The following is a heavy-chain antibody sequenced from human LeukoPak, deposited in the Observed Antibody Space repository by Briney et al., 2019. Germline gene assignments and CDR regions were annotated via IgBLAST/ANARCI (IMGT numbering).Heavy chain of an antibody. CDR3: GSLIRYSGYDDFDY. CDR2: MYYSGGT. D-gene: IGHD5-12*01. V-gene: IGHV4-39*07. Sequence: SETLSLTCTVSGGSISSSTYYWGWIRQPPGKGLEWIGNMYYSGGTYSNPSLKSRLTISVDTSKNQFSLKLSSVTAADTAVYYCGSLIRYSGYDDFDYWGQGTLVTVSS. CDR1: GGSISSSTYY. J-gene: IGHJ4*02.